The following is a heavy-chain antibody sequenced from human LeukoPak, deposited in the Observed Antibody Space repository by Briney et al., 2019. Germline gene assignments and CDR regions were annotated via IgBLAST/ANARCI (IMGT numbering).Heavy chain of an antibody. CDR2: IYTSGST. D-gene: IGHD6-13*01. CDR3: ARCSSSRYANFDY. J-gene: IGHJ4*02. Sequence: SETLSLTCTVSGGFISGYYWSWIRQPPGKGLEWSGYIYTSGSTNYNPSLKSRVNISVDTSKNQFSLNLTSVTAADTAVYYCARCSSSRYANFDYWGQGTLVTVSS. V-gene: IGHV4-4*09. CDR1: GGFISGYY.